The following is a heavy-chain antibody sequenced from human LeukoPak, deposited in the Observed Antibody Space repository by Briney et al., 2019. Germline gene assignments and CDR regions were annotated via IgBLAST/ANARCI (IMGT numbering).Heavy chain of an antibody. Sequence: SETLSLTCTVSGGSVSSSSYYWGWIRQPPGKGLEWVGCIYNSGSTYYDPSLKSRVTISVDTSKNQVSLKVNSVTAADTAVYYCARRGSSGRSFDYWGQGTLVIVSS. J-gene: IGHJ4*02. D-gene: IGHD6-25*01. CDR1: GGSVSSSSYY. CDR2: IYNSGST. V-gene: IGHV4-39*01. CDR3: ARRGSSGRSFDY.